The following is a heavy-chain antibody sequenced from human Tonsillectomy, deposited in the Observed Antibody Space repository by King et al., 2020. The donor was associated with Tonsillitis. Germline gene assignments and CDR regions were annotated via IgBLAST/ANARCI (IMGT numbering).Heavy chain of an antibody. CDR2: ISWNSGSI. CDR3: VKDISYYGSEPSFDY. D-gene: IGHD3-10*01. CDR1: GFTFDDYA. V-gene: IGHV3-9*01. J-gene: IGHJ4*02. Sequence: VQLVESGGGLVQPGRSLRLSCAASGFTFDDYAMHWVRQAPGKGLEWVSGISWNSGSIGYADSVKGRFTISRDNAKNSLYLQMNSLRAEDTALYYCVKDISYYGSEPSFDYWGQGTLVTVSS.